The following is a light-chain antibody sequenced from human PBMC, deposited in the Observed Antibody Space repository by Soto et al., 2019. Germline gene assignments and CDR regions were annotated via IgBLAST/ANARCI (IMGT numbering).Light chain of an antibody. CDR2: KAS. CDR1: QSISSW. J-gene: IGKJ1*01. CDR3: QNYNSYSEA. Sequence: DIQMTPSPSTLSASVGDRVTITGRASQSISSWLAWYQQKPGKAPKLLIYKASTLKSGVPSRFSGSGSGTEFTLTISSLQPDDFATYYCQNYNSYSEAFGQGTKVDIK. V-gene: IGKV1-5*03.